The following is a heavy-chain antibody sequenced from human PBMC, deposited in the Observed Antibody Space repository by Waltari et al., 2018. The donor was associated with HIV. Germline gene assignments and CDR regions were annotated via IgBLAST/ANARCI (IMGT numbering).Heavy chain of an antibody. Sequence: QVQLQESGPGLVKPSETLSLTCTVSGGSISSYYWSWIRQPAGKGLEWIGRIYTSGSTNYNPSLKSRVTMSVDTSKNQFSLKLSSVTAADTAVYYCARGRRLRYFDWLLPRGSAFDIWGQGTMVTVSS. V-gene: IGHV4-4*07. CDR1: GGSISSYY. CDR3: ARGRRLRYFDWLLPRGSAFDI. J-gene: IGHJ3*02. CDR2: IYTSGST. D-gene: IGHD3-9*01.